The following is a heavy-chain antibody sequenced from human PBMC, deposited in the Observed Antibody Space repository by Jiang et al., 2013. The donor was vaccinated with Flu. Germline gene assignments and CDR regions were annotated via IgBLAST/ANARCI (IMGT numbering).Heavy chain of an antibody. V-gene: IGHV3-21*01. D-gene: IGHD6-13*01. CDR3: ARDRSTFSTSWYDY. CDR2: ISTRSTYI. J-gene: IGHJ4*02. Sequence: SSISTRSTYIYYANSVKGRFTISRDNTKNSLYLQMNSLRAEDTAVYYCARDRSTFSTSWYDYWGQGTLVTVSS.